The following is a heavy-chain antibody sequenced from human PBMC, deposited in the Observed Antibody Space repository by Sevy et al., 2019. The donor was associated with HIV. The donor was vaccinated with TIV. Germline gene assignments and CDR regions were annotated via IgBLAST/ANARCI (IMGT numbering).Heavy chain of an antibody. J-gene: IGHJ4*02. Sequence: GGSLRLSCAASGFTFDDYTMHWVRQPPGKGLEWVSLISWVGGSTYYADSVKGRFTISRDNSKNSLFLQMNSLRSEDTAFYYCAKLGGNYGDYDDYWGRGTLVTVSS. V-gene: IGHV3-43*01. CDR3: AKLGGNYGDYDDY. D-gene: IGHD4-17*01. CDR1: GFTFDDYT. CDR2: ISWVGGST.